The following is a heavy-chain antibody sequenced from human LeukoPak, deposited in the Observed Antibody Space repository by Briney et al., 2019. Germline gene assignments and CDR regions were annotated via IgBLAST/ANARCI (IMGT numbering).Heavy chain of an antibody. CDR3: ATSVHCSGGSCPPAGWFDP. V-gene: IGHV1-24*01. CDR2: FDPEDGET. D-gene: IGHD2-15*01. CDR1: GYTLTELS. J-gene: IGHJ5*02. Sequence: ASVTVSCKVSGYTLTELSMHWVRPAPAKGLEWMGRFDPEDGETIYGQKFQGRVTMSEDTSTDTAYMELSSLRSEDTAVYHCATSVHCSGGSCPPAGWFDPWGQGTLVTVSS.